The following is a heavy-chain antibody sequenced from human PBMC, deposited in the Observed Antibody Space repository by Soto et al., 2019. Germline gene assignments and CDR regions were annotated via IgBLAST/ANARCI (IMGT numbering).Heavy chain of an antibody. CDR1: GGSLSSGRYS. Sequence: SETLPLTCAVSGGSLSSGRYSWSWIRQPPGKGLEWIGYIYHSGSTYYNPSLKSRVTISVDRSKNQFSLKLNSVTAAYTAVYYCARVPTPWGKGTLVTGSS. CDR2: IYHSGST. CDR3: ARVPTP. J-gene: IGHJ5*02. V-gene: IGHV4-30-2*01.